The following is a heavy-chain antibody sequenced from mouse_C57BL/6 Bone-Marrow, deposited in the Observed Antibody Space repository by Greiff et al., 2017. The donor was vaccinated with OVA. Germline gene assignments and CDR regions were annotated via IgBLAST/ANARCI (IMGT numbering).Heavy chain of an antibody. V-gene: IGHV1-22*01. D-gene: IGHD2-4*01. CDR3: ARRDGYDYTWFAY. J-gene: IGHJ3*01. Sequence: EVQLQQSGPELVKPGASVKMSCKASGYTLTDYNMHWVKQSHGKSLEWIGYINPNNGGTSYNQKFKGKATLTVNKSSSTAYMELRSLTSEDSAVYYCARRDGYDYTWFAYWGQGTLVTVSA. CDR1: GYTLTDYN. CDR2: INPNNGGT.